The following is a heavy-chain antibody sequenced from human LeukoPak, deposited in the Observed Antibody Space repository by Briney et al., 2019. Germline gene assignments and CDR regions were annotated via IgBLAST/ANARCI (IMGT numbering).Heavy chain of an antibody. V-gene: IGHV4-4*07. CDR1: GGSISSYY. CDR3: ARDRLPMVQGVMGLPWFDP. CDR2: IYTSGST. Sequence: PSETLSLTCTVSGGSISSYYWSWIRQPAGKGLEWIGRIYTSGSTNYNPSLKSRVTMSVDTSKNQFSLKLSSVTAADTAVYYCARDRLPMVQGVMGLPWFDPWGQGTLVTVSS. J-gene: IGHJ5*02. D-gene: IGHD3-10*01.